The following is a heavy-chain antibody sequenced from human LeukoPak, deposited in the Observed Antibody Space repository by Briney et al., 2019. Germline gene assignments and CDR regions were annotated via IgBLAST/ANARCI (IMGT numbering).Heavy chain of an antibody. J-gene: IGHJ5*02. CDR3: ASTEYYYDSAKSWFDP. Sequence: SETLSLTCAVYGGSFSGYYWSWIRQPPGKGLEWIGEINHSGSTNYNPSLKSRVTISVDTSKNQFSLKLSSVTAADTAVYYCASTEYYYDSAKSWFDPWGQGTLVTVSS. V-gene: IGHV4-34*01. D-gene: IGHD3-22*01. CDR2: INHSGST. CDR1: GGSFSGYY.